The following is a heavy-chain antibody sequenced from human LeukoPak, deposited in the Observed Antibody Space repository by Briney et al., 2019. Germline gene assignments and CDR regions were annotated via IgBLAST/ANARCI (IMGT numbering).Heavy chain of an antibody. CDR1: GYTFTGYY. CDR2: INPNSGGT. V-gene: IGHV1-2*02. D-gene: IGHD3-22*01. CDR3: ARGQGHYYDSSGYSGEFDY. J-gene: IGHJ4*02. Sequence: ASVKVSCKASGYTFTGYYMHWVRQAPGQGLEWMGWINPNSGGTNYAQKFQGRVTMTRDTSISTAYMELSRLRSDDTAVYYCARGQGHYYDSSGYSGEFDYWGQGTLVTVSS.